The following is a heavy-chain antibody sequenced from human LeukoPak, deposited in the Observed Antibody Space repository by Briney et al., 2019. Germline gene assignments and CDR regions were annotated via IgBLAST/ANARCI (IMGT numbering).Heavy chain of an antibody. V-gene: IGHV4-59*01. CDR2: IYYSGST. D-gene: IGHD5-18*01. CDR3: ARDIVGYSYGYYYYYMDV. CDR1: GGSISSYY. J-gene: IGHJ6*03. Sequence: SETLSLTCTVSGGSISSYYWSWIRQPPGKGLEWIGYIYYSGSTNYNPSLKSRVTISVDTSKNQFSLKLSSVTAADTAVYYCARDIVGYSYGYYYYYMDVWGKGTTVTVSS.